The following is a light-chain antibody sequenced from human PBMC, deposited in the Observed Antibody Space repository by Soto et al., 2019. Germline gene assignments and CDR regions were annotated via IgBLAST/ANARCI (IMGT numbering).Light chain of an antibody. CDR1: SSDVGGYNY. CDR2: DVS. V-gene: IGLV2-11*01. J-gene: IGLJ3*02. Sequence: QSALTQPRSVSGSPGQSVPISCTGTSSDVGGYNYVSWYQQHPGKAPKLIIYDVSKRPSGVPDRFSGSKSGNTASLTISGLQAEDEADYYCCSSAGTYTSVFGGGTKLTVL. CDR3: CSSAGTYTSV.